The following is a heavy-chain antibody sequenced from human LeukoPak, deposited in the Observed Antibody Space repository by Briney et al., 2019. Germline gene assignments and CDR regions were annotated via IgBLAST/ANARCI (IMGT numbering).Heavy chain of an antibody. CDR3: ARGGYQRNYYYYYMDV. Sequence: PGGSLRLSCEVSGFTFSNYWMSWVRQAPGKGLEWVANIKQDGSEKYYVDSVKGRFIISRDNAKKSLYLQMNSLRAEDTAVYYCARGGYQRNYYYYYMDVWGKGTTVTVSS. D-gene: IGHD6-25*01. CDR1: GFTFSNYW. CDR2: IKQDGSEK. J-gene: IGHJ6*03. V-gene: IGHV3-7*01.